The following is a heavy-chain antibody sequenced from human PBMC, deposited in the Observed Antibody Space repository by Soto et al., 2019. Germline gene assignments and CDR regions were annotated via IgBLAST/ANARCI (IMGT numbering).Heavy chain of an antibody. J-gene: IGHJ4*02. Sequence: SVKVSCKASGGTFSSYAISWVRQAPGQGLEWMGGIIPIFGTANYAQKFQGRVTITADKSTSTAYMELSSLRSEDTAVYYCARAPPSIVGSTSCYDYWGQGTLVTVSS. CDR1: GGTFSSYA. V-gene: IGHV1-69*06. D-gene: IGHD2-2*01. CDR2: IIPIFGTA. CDR3: ARAPPSIVGSTSCYDY.